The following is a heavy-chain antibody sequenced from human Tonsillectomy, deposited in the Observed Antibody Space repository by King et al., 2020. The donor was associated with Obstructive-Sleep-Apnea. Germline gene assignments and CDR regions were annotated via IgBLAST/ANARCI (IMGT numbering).Heavy chain of an antibody. J-gene: IGHJ4*02. Sequence: VQLVESGGGLVQPGGSLRLSCAASGFTFSSYWMHWVRQAPGKGLVWVSRINSDGSSTTYADSVKGRFTISRDNAKNTLYVQMNSLRAEDTAVYYCARADFGDYSYYFDYWGQGTLVTVSS. CDR3: ARADFGDYSYYFDY. D-gene: IGHD4-11*01. CDR2: INSDGSST. CDR1: GFTFSSYW. V-gene: IGHV3-74*01.